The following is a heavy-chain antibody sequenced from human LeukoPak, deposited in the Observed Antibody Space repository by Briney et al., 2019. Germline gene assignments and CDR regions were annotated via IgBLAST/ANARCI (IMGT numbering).Heavy chain of an antibody. CDR2: INPSGGST. CDR3: ARGRGSSYPTRVYYFDY. V-gene: IGHV1-46*01. D-gene: IGHD6-6*01. J-gene: IGHJ4*02. CDR1: GYTFTSYY. Sequence: EASVKVSCKASGYTFTSYYMHWVRQAPGQGLEWMGIINPSGGSTSYAQKFQGRVTMTRDTSTSTVYMELSSLRSEDTAVYYCARGRGSSYPTRVYYFDYWGQGTLVTVSS.